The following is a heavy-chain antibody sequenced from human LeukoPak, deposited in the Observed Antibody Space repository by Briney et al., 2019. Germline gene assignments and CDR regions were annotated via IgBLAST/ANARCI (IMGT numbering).Heavy chain of an antibody. CDR1: GFTFRSYS. J-gene: IGHJ4*02. CDR3: AKGGSPRELRSYIDS. V-gene: IGHV3-21*01. Sequence: GGSLRLSCAASGFTFRSYSMNWVRQAPGKGLEWVSSLSSDNNYIYYADSVKGRFTISRDNAKNSLFLHINSLTGEGTAVYYCAKGGSPRELRSYIDSWGQGTLLTVSS. D-gene: IGHD1-7*01. CDR2: LSSDNNYI.